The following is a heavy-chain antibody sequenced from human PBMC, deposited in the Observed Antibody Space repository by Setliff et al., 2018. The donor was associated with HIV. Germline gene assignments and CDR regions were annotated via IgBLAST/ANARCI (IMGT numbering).Heavy chain of an antibody. Sequence: EASVKVSCKASGYTFTSYGMSWVRQAPGQGLEWMGWINAGNGNTKYSQKFQGRVTITRDTSANAAYMELSSLTSEDTAVYYCARERTGGWLVGDYWGQGTLVTVSS. J-gene: IGHJ4*02. CDR1: GYTFTSYG. CDR3: ARERTGGWLVGDY. CDR2: INAGNGNT. V-gene: IGHV1-3*01. D-gene: IGHD6-19*01.